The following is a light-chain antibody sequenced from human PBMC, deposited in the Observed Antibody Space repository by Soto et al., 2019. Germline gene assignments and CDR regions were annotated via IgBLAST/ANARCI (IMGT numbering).Light chain of an antibody. CDR1: PSVTNY. CDR3: QQYGDSPT. Sequence: EIVLAQAPATLSLSAGEGSTLSCRASPSVTNYLAWYQQKPGQAPRLLIYGASSRATGIPDRFSGSGSGTDFTLTISRLEPEDFAVFYCQQYGDSPTFGQGTKVDTK. CDR2: GAS. J-gene: IGKJ1*01. V-gene: IGKV3-20*01.